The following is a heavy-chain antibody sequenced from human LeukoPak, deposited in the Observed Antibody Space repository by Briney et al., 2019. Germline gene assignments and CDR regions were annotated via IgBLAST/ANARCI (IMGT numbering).Heavy chain of an antibody. V-gene: IGHV3-11*03. Sequence: GGSLRLSCAASGFTFSSYAMSWIRQAPGKGLEWVSYISSSSSFINYADSVKGRFTISRDSAKNSLYLQMNSLRAEDTAVYYCARSRDGYNPDAFDVWGQGTMVTVSS. CDR3: ARSRDGYNPDAFDV. CDR1: GFTFSSYA. CDR2: ISSSSSFI. J-gene: IGHJ3*01. D-gene: IGHD5-24*01.